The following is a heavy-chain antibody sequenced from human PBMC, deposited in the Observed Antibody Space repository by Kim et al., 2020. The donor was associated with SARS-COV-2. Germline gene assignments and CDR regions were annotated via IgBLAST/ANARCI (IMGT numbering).Heavy chain of an antibody. CDR3: ARDDCSSTSCYRGDYYYGMDV. CDR1: GGTFSSYA. Sequence: SVKVSCKASGGTFSSYAISWVRQAPGQGLEWMGGIIPIFGTANYTQKFQGRVTITADESTSTAYMELSSLRSEDTAVYYCARDDCSSTSCYRGDYYYGMDVWGQGTTVTVSS. J-gene: IGHJ6*02. V-gene: IGHV1-69*13. D-gene: IGHD2-2*02. CDR2: IIPIFGTA.